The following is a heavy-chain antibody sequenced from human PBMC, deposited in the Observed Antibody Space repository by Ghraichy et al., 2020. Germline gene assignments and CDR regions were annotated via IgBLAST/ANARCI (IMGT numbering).Heavy chain of an antibody. V-gene: IGHV3-23*01. CDR1: GFTFSSYA. CDR3: ANGGTLLDY. CDR2: ISGSGGST. J-gene: IGHJ4*02. Sequence: GESLNISCAASGFTFSSYAMSWVRQAPGKGLEWVSAISGSGGSTYYADSVKGRFTISRDNSKNTLYLQMNSLRAEDTAVYYCANGGTLLDYWGQGTLVTVSS. D-gene: IGHD4-23*01.